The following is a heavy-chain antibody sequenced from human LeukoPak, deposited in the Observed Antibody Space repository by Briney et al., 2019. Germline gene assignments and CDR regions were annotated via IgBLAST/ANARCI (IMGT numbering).Heavy chain of an antibody. CDR2: ISGSGGSA. V-gene: IGHV3-23*01. CDR1: GFTFSSYA. J-gene: IGHJ4*02. D-gene: IGHD2-15*01. Sequence: PGGSLRLSCAASGFTFSSYAMSWVRQAPGKGLEWVSAISGSGGSAYYADSVKGRFTISRDNSKNTLYLQMNSLRAEDTAVYYCAKHSGGSCYSSFDYWGQGTLVTASS. CDR3: AKHSGGSCYSSFDY.